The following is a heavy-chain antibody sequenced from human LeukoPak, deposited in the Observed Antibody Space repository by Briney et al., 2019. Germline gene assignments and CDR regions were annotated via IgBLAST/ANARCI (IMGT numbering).Heavy chain of an antibody. CDR3: ARTPRYSSGWYD. J-gene: IGHJ4*02. CDR2: ISHSGST. CDR1: GYSISSGYS. D-gene: IGHD6-19*01. Sequence: PSETLSLTCTVSGYSISSGYSWGWIRQPPGKGLEWIGSISHSGSTYYNPSLESRLTISVDTSSSQFFLKLTSVTATDTAVYYCARTPRYSSGWYDWGQGTLVTVSS. V-gene: IGHV4-38-2*02.